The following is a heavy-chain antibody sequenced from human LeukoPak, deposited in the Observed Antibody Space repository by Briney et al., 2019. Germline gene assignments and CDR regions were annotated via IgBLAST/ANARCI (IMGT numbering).Heavy chain of an antibody. D-gene: IGHD3-10*01. CDR1: GFTFSSYA. CDR2: ISDSDGTT. J-gene: IGHJ4*02. CDR3: AKDRASGAPYYFDY. Sequence: GGSLRLSCAASGFTFSSYAMSWVRQAPGKGLEWVSVISDSDGTTYYADSVKGRFTISRDNSKNTLHLQMNSLRAEDTAVYYCAKDRASGAPYYFDYWGQGTLVTVSS. V-gene: IGHV3-23*01.